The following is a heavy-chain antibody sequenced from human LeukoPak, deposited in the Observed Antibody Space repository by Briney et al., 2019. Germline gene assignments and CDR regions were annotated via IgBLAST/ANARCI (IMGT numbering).Heavy chain of an antibody. J-gene: IGHJ4*02. CDR1: GFTFSSYA. Sequence: GGSLRLSCAASGFTFSSYAMSWVRQTPGKGLEWVSAISGSGGSTYYADSVKGRFTISRDNSKITLYLQMNSLRAEDTAVYYCAKSYNGYESKPDYWGQGTLVTVSS. CDR2: ISGSGGST. D-gene: IGHD5-12*01. V-gene: IGHV3-23*01. CDR3: AKSYNGYESKPDY.